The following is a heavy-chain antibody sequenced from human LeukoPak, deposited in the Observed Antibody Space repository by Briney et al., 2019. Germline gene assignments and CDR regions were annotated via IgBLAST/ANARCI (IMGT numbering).Heavy chain of an antibody. Sequence: GESLKISCRGSGYRFTSYWIGWVRQVPGKGLEWMGIIYPHDSDTRYDPSFQGQVAFSADKSISTAYLQWNSLEASDTAIYYCARHAASLDYWGQGTPVTVSS. V-gene: IGHV5-51*01. CDR1: GYRFTSYW. CDR2: IYPHDSDT. D-gene: IGHD6-25*01. CDR3: ARHAASLDY. J-gene: IGHJ4*02.